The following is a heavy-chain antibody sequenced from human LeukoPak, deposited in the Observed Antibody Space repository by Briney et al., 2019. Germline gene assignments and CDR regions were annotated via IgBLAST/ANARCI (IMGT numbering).Heavy chain of an antibody. D-gene: IGHD5-24*01. CDR2: IIPIFGTA. J-gene: IGHJ4*02. Sequence: SVKVSCKASGSTFSSYAISWVRQAPGQGLEWMGRIIPIFGTANYAQKFQGRVTITTDESTSTAYMGLSSLRSEDTAVYYCARGEDGYNEDYLLQGTLVTACS. CDR1: GSTFSSYA. V-gene: IGHV1-69*05. CDR3: ARGEDGYNEDY.